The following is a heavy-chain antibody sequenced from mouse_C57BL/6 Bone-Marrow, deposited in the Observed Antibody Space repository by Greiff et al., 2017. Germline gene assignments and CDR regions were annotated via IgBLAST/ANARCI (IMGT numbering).Heavy chain of an antibody. CDR3: TRSYGSRGNY. V-gene: IGHV1-15*01. CDR1: GYTFTDYE. CDR2: IDPETGGT. Sequence: VHLVESGAELVRPGASVTLSCKASGYTFTDYEMHWVKQTPVHGLEWIGAIDPETGGTAYNQKFKGKAILTADKSSSTAYMELRSLTSEDSAVYYCTRSYGSRGNYWGQGTTLTVSS. J-gene: IGHJ2*01. D-gene: IGHD1-1*01.